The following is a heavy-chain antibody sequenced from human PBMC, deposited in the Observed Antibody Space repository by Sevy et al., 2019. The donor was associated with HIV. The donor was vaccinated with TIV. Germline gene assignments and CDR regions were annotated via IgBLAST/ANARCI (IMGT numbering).Heavy chain of an antibody. CDR3: AWSLNWYYDVLTGYRPGRYGMDV. CDR1: GGTFSSYA. CDR2: IIPIFGTA. V-gene: IGHV1-69*13. D-gene: IGHD3-9*01. Sequence: ASVKVSCKASGGTFSSYAISWVRQAPGQGLEWMGGIIPIFGTANYAQKFQGRVTITADESTGTAYMEPSSLRSVDTAVYYCAWSLNWYYDVLTGYRPGRYGMDVWGQGTTVTVS. J-gene: IGHJ6*02.